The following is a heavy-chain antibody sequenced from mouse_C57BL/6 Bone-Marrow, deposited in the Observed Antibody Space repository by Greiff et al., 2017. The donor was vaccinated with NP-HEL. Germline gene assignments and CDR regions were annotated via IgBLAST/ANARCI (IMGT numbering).Heavy chain of an antibody. CDR3: AREARGMVTADYYAMDY. V-gene: IGHV1-75*01. J-gene: IGHJ4*01. Sequence: QVQLQQSGPELVKPGASVKISCKASGYTFTDYYINWVKQRPGQGLEWIGWIFPGSGSTYYNEKFKGKATLTVDKSSSTAYMLLSSLTSEDSAVYFCAREARGMVTADYYAMDYWGQGTSVTVSS. CDR1: GYTFTDYY. CDR2: IFPGSGST. D-gene: IGHD2-2*01.